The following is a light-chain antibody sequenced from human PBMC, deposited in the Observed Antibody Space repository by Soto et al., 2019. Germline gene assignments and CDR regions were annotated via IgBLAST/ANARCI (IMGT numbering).Light chain of an antibody. J-gene: IGKJ2*01. CDR3: QQSNNWPYT. CDR2: GAS. CDR1: QTVRDN. Sequence: EIVMTHSPATLSVSPGDRATLSCRASQTVRDNLAWYQQKAGQAPRLHIYGASTRATGIPARFSGNGSGTEFTLTIDSLQSEDFALYFCQQSNNWPYTFGQGTKLEIK. V-gene: IGKV3-15*01.